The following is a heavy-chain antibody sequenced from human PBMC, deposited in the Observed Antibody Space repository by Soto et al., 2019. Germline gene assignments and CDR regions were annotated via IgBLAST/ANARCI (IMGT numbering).Heavy chain of an antibody. D-gene: IGHD2-2*01. CDR2: INHSGST. J-gene: IGHJ6*02. CDR1: GGSFSGYY. Sequence: SETLSLTCAVYGGSFSGYYWSWIRQPPGKGLEWIGEINHSGSTNYNPSLKSRVTISVDTSKNQFSLKLSSVTAADTAVYYCARAYCSSTSCKYYYYYGMDVWGQGTTVTVSS. CDR3: ARAYCSSTSCKYYYYYGMDV. V-gene: IGHV4-34*01.